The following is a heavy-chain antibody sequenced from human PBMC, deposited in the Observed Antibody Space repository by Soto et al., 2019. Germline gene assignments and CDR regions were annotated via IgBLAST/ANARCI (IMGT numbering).Heavy chain of an antibody. V-gene: IGHV4-39*01. CDR2: IYYSGST. Sequence: PSETLSLTCTVSGGSISRSSYYWGWIRQPPGKGLEWIGGIYYSGSTYYNPSLRSRVTISVDTSKNQFSLKLSSVTAADTAVYYCARQWSVPAGMRYVDYWGQGTLVTVSS. J-gene: IGHJ4*02. D-gene: IGHD2-2*01. CDR3: ARQWSVPAGMRYVDY. CDR1: GGSISRSSYY.